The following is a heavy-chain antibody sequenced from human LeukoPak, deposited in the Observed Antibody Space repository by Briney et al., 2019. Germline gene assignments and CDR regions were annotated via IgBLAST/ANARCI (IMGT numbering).Heavy chain of an antibody. D-gene: IGHD1-1*01. CDR3: AKDSTPFLEHAFDI. J-gene: IGHJ3*02. V-gene: IGHV3-9*03. Sequence: GGSLRLSCAASGFTFDDYAMHWVRQAPGKGLEWVSGISWNSGSIGYADSVKGRFTISRDNAKNSLYLQMNSLRAEDMALYYCAKDSTPFLEHAFDIWGQGTMVTVSS. CDR1: GFTFDDYA. CDR2: ISWNSGSI.